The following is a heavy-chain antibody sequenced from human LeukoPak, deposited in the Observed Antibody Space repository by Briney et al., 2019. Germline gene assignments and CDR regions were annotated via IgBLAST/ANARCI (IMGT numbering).Heavy chain of an antibody. CDR1: EFTFSSYW. Sequence: PGRSLSLSCAASEFTFSSYWMHWVRQAPGKGLVWVSRINSDGSSTSYADSVKGRFTISRANAKNTLYLQMNSLRAEDTAVYYCARVLPGYSMMNYFDYWGQGTLVTVSS. CDR3: ARVLPGYSMMNYFDY. D-gene: IGHD6-13*01. V-gene: IGHV3-74*01. CDR2: INSDGSST. J-gene: IGHJ4*02.